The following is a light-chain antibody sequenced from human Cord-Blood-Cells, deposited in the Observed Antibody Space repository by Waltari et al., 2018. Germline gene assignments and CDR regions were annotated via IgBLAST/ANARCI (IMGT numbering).Light chain of an antibody. CDR2: RNN. CDR3: AAWDDSLSGPV. Sequence: QSVLTQPPPASGTPGQRATISCSGSSSNTGSNHVYWYQQPPGTAPKLLIYRNNQRPSGVPDRFSGSKSGTSASLAISGLRSEDEADYYCAAWDDSLSGPVFGGGTKLTVL. J-gene: IGLJ3*02. V-gene: IGLV1-47*01. CDR1: SSNTGSNH.